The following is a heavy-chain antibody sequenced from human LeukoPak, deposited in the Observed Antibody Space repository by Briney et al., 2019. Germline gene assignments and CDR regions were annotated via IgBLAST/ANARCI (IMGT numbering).Heavy chain of an antibody. CDR1: GGSISSYY. CDR3: ARVEGSWAFDI. V-gene: IGHV4-59*06. D-gene: IGHD5-24*01. Sequence: PSETLSLTCTVSGGSISSYYWNWIRQHPGKGLEWFGYIYYSGTTYYNPSLKSRVTMSVDTSKNQFSLKLSSVTAADTAVYYCARVEGSWAFDIWGQGTVVTVSS. CDR2: IYYSGTT. J-gene: IGHJ3*02.